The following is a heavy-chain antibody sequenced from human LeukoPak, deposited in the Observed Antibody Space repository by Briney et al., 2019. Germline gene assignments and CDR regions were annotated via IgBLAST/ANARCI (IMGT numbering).Heavy chain of an antibody. D-gene: IGHD2-2*01. V-gene: IGHV1-46*01. CDR1: GYTFTGYY. CDR2: INPSGGST. CDR3: ARRTSHYYYGMDV. Sequence: ASVKVSCKASGYTFTGYYMHWVRQAPGQGLEWMGIINPSGGSTSYAQKFQGRVTITRDTSTSTVYMELSSLRSEDTAVYYCARRTSHYYYGMDVWGQGTTVTVSS. J-gene: IGHJ6*02.